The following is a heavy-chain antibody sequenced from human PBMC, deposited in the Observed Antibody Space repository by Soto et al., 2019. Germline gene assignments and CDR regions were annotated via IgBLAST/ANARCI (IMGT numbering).Heavy chain of an antibody. CDR1: GFSLNDVRLG. CDR3: ARMVRLVGATYYFDY. D-gene: IGHD1-26*01. V-gene: IGHV2-26*01. Sequence: QVTLKESGPVLVKPTETLTLTCTVSGFSLNDVRLGVAWIRQPAGRALEWLAHIFSNDEKSYSTSLKNNLAISKDTSKSQVVLTMSDMDPVDTATYYCARMVRLVGATYYFDYWGQGTLVTVSS. CDR2: IFSNDEK. J-gene: IGHJ4*02.